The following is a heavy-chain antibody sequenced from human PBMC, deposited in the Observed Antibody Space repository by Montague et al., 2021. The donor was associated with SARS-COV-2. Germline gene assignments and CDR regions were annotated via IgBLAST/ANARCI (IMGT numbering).Heavy chain of an antibody. V-gene: IGHV4-59*01. CDR2: IYYSGST. CDR1: GGSISSYY. Sequence: SETRSLTCTVSGGSISSYYWSWIRQPPGKGLEWIGYIYYSGSTNYNPSLKSRVTISVDTSKNQFSLKLSSVTAADTAVYYCARGAGRGSGYGKYYYYYGMDVWGQGTTVTVSS. J-gene: IGHJ6*02. CDR3: ARGAGRGSGYGKYYYYYGMDV. D-gene: IGHD5-12*01.